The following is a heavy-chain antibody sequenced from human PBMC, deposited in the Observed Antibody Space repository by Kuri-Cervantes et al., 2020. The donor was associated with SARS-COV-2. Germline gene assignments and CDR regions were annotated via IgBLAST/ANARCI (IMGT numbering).Heavy chain of an antibody. CDR2: ISGNGDTT. V-gene: IGHV3-23*01. D-gene: IGHD3-16*01. J-gene: IGHJ4*01. CDR1: GFTFSSYS. Sequence: GGSLRLSCAASGFTFSSYSMNWVRQAPGKGLEWVSSISGNGDTTYYADSVEGRFTISRDNSWNTLYVQMNSLRAEDTAVYYCAKQSIAPSSASWVWSFEYWGHGALVTVSS. CDR3: AKQSIAPSSASWVWSFEY.